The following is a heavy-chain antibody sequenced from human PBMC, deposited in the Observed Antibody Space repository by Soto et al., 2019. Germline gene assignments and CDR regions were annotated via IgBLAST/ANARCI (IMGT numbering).Heavy chain of an antibody. D-gene: IGHD3-22*01. Sequence: PGGSLRLSCAVSGITVSSYYMSWVRQAAGKGLEWVSVIYAGTITYYADSVKGRFTIYGDNSKNTLNLEMNSLRVEDMAVYYCARIPYDNSGTIFDYWGQGTLVTVS. CDR2: IYAGTIT. CDR3: ARIPYDNSGTIFDY. V-gene: IGHV3-53*01. CDR1: GITVSSYY. J-gene: IGHJ4*02.